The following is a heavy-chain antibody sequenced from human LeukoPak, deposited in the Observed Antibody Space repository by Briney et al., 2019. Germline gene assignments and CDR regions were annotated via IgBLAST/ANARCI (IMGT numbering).Heavy chain of an antibody. CDR2: IDHSGST. Sequence: SETLSLTCAVHGGSFSDYSWSWIRQPPGKGLEWIGEIDHSGSTTYNPSLKSRVTILVDTSNYQFSLKLTSVTAADTAVYYCARGEAETDYWGQGTLVTVSS. V-gene: IGHV4-34*01. CDR3: ARGEAETDY. J-gene: IGHJ4*02. CDR1: GGSFSDYS.